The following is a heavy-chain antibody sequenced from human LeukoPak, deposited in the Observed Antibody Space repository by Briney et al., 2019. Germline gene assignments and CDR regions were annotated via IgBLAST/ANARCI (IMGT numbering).Heavy chain of an antibody. J-gene: IGHJ4*02. Sequence: SQTLSLTCAISGDSVSSNSAAWNWIRQSPSRGVEWLGRTYYRSKWYNDYAVSVKSRITINPDTSKNQFSLQLNSVTPEDTAVYYCARELESRLYCSSTSCYPVSFDYWGQGTLVTVSS. CDR1: GDSVSSNSAA. V-gene: IGHV6-1*01. CDR2: TYYRSKWYN. CDR3: ARELESRLYCSSTSCYPVSFDY. D-gene: IGHD2-2*01.